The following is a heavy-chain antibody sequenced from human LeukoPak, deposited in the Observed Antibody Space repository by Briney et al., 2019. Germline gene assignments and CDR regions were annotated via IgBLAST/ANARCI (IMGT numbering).Heavy chain of an antibody. CDR3: AKDRRSSLDY. Sequence: GGSLRLSCAASGFNFSDYDMYWVRQAPGKGLEWVSGITRNSGTRGYADFVKGRFTISRDNAKNSLYLQMNSLRADVTALYYCAKDRRSSLDYWGQGTLVTVSS. J-gene: IGHJ4*02. CDR2: ITRNSGTR. V-gene: IGHV3-9*01. CDR1: GFNFSDYD. D-gene: IGHD6-13*01.